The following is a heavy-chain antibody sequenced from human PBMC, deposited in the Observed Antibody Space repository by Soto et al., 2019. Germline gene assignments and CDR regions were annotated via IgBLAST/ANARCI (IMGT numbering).Heavy chain of an antibody. CDR1: GYTFTGYY. V-gene: IGHV1-2*04. J-gene: IGHJ4*02. Sequence: ASVKVSCKASGYTFTGYYMHWVRQAPGQGLEWMGWINPNSGGTNYAQKFQGWVTMTRDTSISTAYMELSRLRSDGTAVYYCAIGRVLEHINQLDYWGQGTLVTVSS. CDR2: INPNSGGT. D-gene: IGHD3-3*01. CDR3: AIGRVLEHINQLDY.